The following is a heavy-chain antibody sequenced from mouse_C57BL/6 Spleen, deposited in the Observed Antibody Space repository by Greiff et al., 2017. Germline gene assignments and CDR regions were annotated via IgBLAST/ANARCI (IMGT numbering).Heavy chain of an antibody. Sequence: QVQLQQPGAELVKPGASVKLSCKASGYTFTSYWMQWVKQRPGQGLEWIGEIDPSDSYTNYNQKFKGKATLTVDTSSSTAYMQLSSLTSEDSAVYYCARWDTTVVEGYFDVWGTGTTVTVSS. V-gene: IGHV1-50*01. CDR2: IDPSDSYT. J-gene: IGHJ1*03. CDR1: GYTFTSYW. CDR3: ARWDTTVVEGYFDV. D-gene: IGHD1-1*01.